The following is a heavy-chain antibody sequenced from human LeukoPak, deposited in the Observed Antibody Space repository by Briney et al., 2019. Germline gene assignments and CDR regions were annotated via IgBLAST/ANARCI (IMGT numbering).Heavy chain of an antibody. D-gene: IGHD3-9*01. CDR1: GYTFTSYY. CDR2: INPSGGST. V-gene: IGHV1-46*01. CDR3: ARGEWTYYDILTGYFVY. Sequence: ASVKVSCKASGYTFTSYYMHWVRQAPGQGLEWMGIINPSGGSTSYAQKFQGRVAMTRDTSTSTVYMELSSLRSEDTAVYYCARGEWTYYDILTGYFVYWGQGTLVTVSS. J-gene: IGHJ4*02.